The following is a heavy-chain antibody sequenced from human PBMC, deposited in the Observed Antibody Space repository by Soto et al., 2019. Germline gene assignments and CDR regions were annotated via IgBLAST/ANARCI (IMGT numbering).Heavy chain of an antibody. CDR2: IYYSGST. D-gene: IGHD3-10*01. CDR3: ARNVLWFGRPYYLDY. V-gene: IGHV4-59*01. J-gene: IGHJ4*02. Sequence: QVQLQESGPGLVKPSETLSLTCTVSGGSISSYYWSWIRQPPGKGLEWIGYIYYSGSTNYNPSLKSRVTKSVDTSKHQFSQKLSSVTAADTALYYCARNVLWFGRPYYLDYWGQGSLVTVSS. CDR1: GGSISSYY.